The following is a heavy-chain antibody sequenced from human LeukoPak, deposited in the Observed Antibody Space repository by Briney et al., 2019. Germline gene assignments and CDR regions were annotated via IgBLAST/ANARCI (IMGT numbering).Heavy chain of an antibody. D-gene: IGHD3-16*01. CDR3: ARDGGFGGPGGDNWFDS. CDR2: IYSDGGT. Sequence: GGSLRLSCAASGFAVSAKYMSWVRQGPGKGLDWISSIYSDGGTNYADSVKGRFTISRDNSKNTLYLQMNSLRPEDTAVYYCARDGGFGGPGGDNWFDSWGQGALVTVSS. V-gene: IGHV3-66*02. CDR1: GFAVSAKY. J-gene: IGHJ5*01.